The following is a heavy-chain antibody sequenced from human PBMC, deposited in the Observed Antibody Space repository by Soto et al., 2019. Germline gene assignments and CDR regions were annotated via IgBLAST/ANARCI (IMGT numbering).Heavy chain of an antibody. J-gene: IGHJ6*02. D-gene: IGHD6-6*01. CDR1: GXTFSSYA. CDR2: IIGSGGST. V-gene: IGHV3-23*01. CDR3: AKEVAARPYYYYGMDV. Sequence: GSLRLSCAASGXTFSSYAMSWVRQAPGKGLELVSAIIGSGGSTYYADSVKGRFTISRENSKNTLYLQMNSLRSEDTALYYCAKEVAARPYYYYGMDVWGQGTTATVSS.